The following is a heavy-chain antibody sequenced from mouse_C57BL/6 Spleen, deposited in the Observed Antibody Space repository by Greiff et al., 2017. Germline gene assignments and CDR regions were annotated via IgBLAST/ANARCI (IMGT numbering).Heavy chain of an antibody. V-gene: IGHV1-18*01. CDR3: ARDYGSSYNYFDY. CDR2: INPNNGGT. CDR1: GYTFTDYN. Sequence: VQLKQSGPELVKPGASVKLPCKASGYTFTDYNMDWVKQSHGKSLEWIGDINPNNGGTIYNQKFKGKATLTVDKSSSTAYMELRSLTSEDTAVYYCARDYGSSYNYFDYWGQGTTLTVSS. J-gene: IGHJ2*01. D-gene: IGHD1-1*01.